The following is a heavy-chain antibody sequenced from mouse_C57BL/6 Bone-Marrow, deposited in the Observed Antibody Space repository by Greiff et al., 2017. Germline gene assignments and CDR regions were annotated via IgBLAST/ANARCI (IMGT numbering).Heavy chain of an antibody. CDR3: AREGTTVVAHWYFDV. CDR2: LYPGDGDT. J-gene: IGHJ1*03. D-gene: IGHD1-1*01. CDR1: GYAFSSYW. V-gene: IGHV1-80*01. Sequence: VQLQRSGAELVKPGASVKISCKASGYAFSSYWMNWVKQRPGQGLEWIGQLYPGDGDTHYNGKFKGKATLTADNSSSTAYMQLSSLTSEASAVYCCAREGTTVVAHWYFDVWGTGTTVTVSS.